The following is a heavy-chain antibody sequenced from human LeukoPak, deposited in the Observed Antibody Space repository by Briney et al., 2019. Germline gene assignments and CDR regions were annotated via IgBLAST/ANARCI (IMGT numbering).Heavy chain of an antibody. V-gene: IGHV3-30-3*01. CDR2: ISYDGSNK. CDR1: VFTFSSYS. CDR3: VTGYSSGWYPYYYFDY. J-gene: IGHJ4*02. Sequence: GGSLRPSCAASVFTFSSYSMHWVRQAPGKGLEWVAVISYDGSNKYYADSVKGRITISRDNSKNTLYLQMNSLRAEDTAVYYCVTGYSSGWYPYYYFDYWGQGTLVTVSS. D-gene: IGHD6-19*01.